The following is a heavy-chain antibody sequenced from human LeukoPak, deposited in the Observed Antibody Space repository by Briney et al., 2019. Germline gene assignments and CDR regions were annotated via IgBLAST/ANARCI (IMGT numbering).Heavy chain of an antibody. V-gene: IGHV4-59*01. Sequence: ETSETLSLTCTVSGGSISSYYRSWIRQPPGKGLEWIGYIYYSGSTNYNPSLKSRVTISVDTSKNQFSLKLSSVTAADTAVYYCARDQDGYVFDYWGQGTLVTVSS. D-gene: IGHD1-1*01. CDR1: GGSISSYY. CDR3: ARDQDGYVFDY. J-gene: IGHJ4*02. CDR2: IYYSGST.